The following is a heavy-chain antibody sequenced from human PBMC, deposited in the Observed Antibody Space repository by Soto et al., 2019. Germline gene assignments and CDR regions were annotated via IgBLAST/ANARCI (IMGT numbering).Heavy chain of an antibody. J-gene: IGHJ4*02. V-gene: IGHV1-58*01. Sequence: SVKVSCKASGFTFTSSAVQWVRQARGQRLEWTGWIVVGSGNTNYAQKFQERVTITRDMSTSTAYMELSSLRSEDTAVYYCAASDQLVPFDYWGQGTLVTVSS. CDR3: AASDQLVPFDY. CDR1: GFTFTSSA. D-gene: IGHD6-6*01. CDR2: IVVGSGNT.